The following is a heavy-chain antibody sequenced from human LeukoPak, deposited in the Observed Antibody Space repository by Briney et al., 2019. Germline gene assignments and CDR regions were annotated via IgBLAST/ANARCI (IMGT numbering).Heavy chain of an antibody. CDR3: ARGTYDFWSGTRINWYFDL. CDR1: GGSISSYY. V-gene: IGHV4-59*08. CDR2: IYYSGST. D-gene: IGHD3-3*01. J-gene: IGHJ2*01. Sequence: KPSETLSLTCTVSGGSISSYYWSWIRQPPGKGLEWIGYIYYSGSTNYNPSLKSRVTISVDTSKNQFSLKLSSVTAADTAVYYCARGTYDFWSGTRINWYFDLWGRGTLVTVSS.